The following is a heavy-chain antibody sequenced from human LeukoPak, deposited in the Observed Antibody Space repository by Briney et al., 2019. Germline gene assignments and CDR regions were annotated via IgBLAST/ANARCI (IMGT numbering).Heavy chain of an antibody. V-gene: IGHV3-23*01. Sequence: GGSLRLSCAASGFTFSSYAMNWVRQAPGKGLEWVSTVSTGGGSTFYADSVKGRFTISRDKSKNTLSLQMNSLRAEDTAVYYCAKGTSWINPYNYMDVWGKGTTVTVSS. J-gene: IGHJ6*03. CDR3: AKGTSWINPYNYMDV. CDR2: VSTGGGST. CDR1: GFTFSSYA. D-gene: IGHD6-13*01.